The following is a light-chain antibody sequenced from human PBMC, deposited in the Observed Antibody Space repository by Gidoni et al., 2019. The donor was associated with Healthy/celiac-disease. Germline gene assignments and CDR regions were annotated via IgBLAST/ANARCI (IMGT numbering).Light chain of an antibody. V-gene: IGKV1-39*01. CDR1: QSISSY. CDR3: QQSYSTPSIT. Sequence: DIQMTQSPSSLSASVGDRVTITSRASQSISSYLNWYQQKPGKAPSRFSGSGSGTDFTLTISSLQPEDFATYYCQQSYSTPSITFGQGTRLEIK. J-gene: IGKJ5*01.